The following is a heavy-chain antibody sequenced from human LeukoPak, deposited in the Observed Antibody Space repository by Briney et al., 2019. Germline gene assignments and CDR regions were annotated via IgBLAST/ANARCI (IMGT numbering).Heavy chain of an antibody. V-gene: IGHV3-74*01. Sequence: GGSLRLSCAASGFTFSSYWMHWVRQVPGKGLVWVSRINSDGSSTNYADSVKGRFTISRDNAKSTLYLQMNSLRVDDTAVYYCARVSSSGWLPFDYWGQGTLVTVSS. CDR2: INSDGSST. CDR3: ARVSSSGWLPFDY. J-gene: IGHJ4*02. CDR1: GFTFSSYW. D-gene: IGHD6-19*01.